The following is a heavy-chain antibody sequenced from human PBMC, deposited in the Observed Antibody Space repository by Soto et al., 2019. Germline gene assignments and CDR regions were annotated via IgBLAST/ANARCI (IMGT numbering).Heavy chain of an antibody. V-gene: IGHV1-3*01. CDR1: GYTFTSYA. D-gene: IGHD2-15*01. CDR3: ASIGYCSGGSCRRSDAFDI. J-gene: IGHJ3*02. CDR2: INAGNGNT. Sequence: ASVKVSCKASGYTFTSYAMHWVRQAPGQRLEWMGWINAGNGNTKYSQKFQGRVTITRGTSASTAYMELSSLRSEDTAVYYCASIGYCSGGSCRRSDAFDIWGQGTMVTV.